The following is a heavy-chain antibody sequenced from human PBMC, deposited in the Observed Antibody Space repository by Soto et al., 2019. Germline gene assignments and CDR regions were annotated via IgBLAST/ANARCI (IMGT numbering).Heavy chain of an antibody. CDR2: ISYDGSNK. J-gene: IGHJ4*02. Sequence: GGSLRLSCAASGFTFSSYAMHWVRQAPGKGLEWVAVISYDGSNKYYADSVKGRFTISRDNSKNTLYLQMNSLRAEDTAVYYCARDSVVVVAATHSGYFDYWGQGTLVTVSS. CDR3: ARDSVVVVAATHSGYFDY. V-gene: IGHV3-30-3*01. D-gene: IGHD2-15*01. CDR1: GFTFSSYA.